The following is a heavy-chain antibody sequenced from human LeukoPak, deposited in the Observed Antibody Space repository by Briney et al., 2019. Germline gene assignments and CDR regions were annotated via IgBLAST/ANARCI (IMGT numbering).Heavy chain of an antibody. CDR3: AGGYSYGPDAFDI. CDR2: VDPEDGET. J-gene: IGHJ3*02. D-gene: IGHD5-18*01. Sequence: GASVKISCKASGYTFTDYYMHWVQQAPGKGLECMGRVDPEDGETIYAEKFQGRVTITADTSTDTAYMELSSLRSEDTAVYYCAGGYSYGPDAFDIWGQGTMVTVSS. V-gene: IGHV1-69-2*01. CDR1: GYTFTDYY.